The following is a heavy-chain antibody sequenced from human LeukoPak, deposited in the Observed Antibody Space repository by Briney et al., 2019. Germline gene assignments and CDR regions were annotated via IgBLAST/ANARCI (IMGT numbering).Heavy chain of an antibody. V-gene: IGHV3-7*01. J-gene: IGHJ4*02. D-gene: IGHD4-23*01. CDR2: IKQDGSEK. Sequence: PGGSLRLSCAASGFTFSHWMSWVRQAPGKGLEWVANIKQDGSEKCYVDSVKGRCTISRDNAKNSLYLHMNSLRAEDTAVYYCSGGHYFDYWGQGTLVTVSS. CDR1: GFTFSHW. CDR3: SGGHYFDY.